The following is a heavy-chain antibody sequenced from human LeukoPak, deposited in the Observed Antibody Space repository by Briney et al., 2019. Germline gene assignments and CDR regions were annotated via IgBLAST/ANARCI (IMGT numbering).Heavy chain of an antibody. CDR3: ARGPTVTTT. Sequence: GGSLGLSCAASGFTFSSYRVNWVRQAPGKGLEWVSYISSSGSTIYYADSVKGRFTISRDNAKNSLYLQMNSLRAEDTAVYYCARGPTVTTTWGQGTLVTVSS. V-gene: IGHV3-48*03. CDR1: GFTFSSYR. CDR2: ISSSGSTI. D-gene: IGHD4-17*01. J-gene: IGHJ4*02.